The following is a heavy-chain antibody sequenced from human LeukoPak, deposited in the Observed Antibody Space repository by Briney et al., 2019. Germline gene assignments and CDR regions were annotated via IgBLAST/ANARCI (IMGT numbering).Heavy chain of an antibody. V-gene: IGHV4-39*01. Sequence: SETLSLTCTVSGGSISSSSYYWGWIRQPPGKGLEWIGSIYYSGSTYYNPSLKSRVTISVDTSKNQFSLKLSSVTAADTAVYYCARQGETGDFWSGYFGDGYYYYGMDVWGQGTTVTVSS. CDR2: IYYSGST. CDR1: GGSISSSSYY. J-gene: IGHJ6*02. D-gene: IGHD3-3*01. CDR3: ARQGETGDFWSGYFGDGYYYYGMDV.